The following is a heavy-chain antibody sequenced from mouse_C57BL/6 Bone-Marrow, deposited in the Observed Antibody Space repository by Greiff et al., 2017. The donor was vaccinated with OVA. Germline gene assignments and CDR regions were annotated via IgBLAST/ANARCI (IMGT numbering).Heavy chain of an antibody. CDR3: AREEITTVVVDY. D-gene: IGHD1-1*01. CDR1: GYTFTSYW. CDR2: IHPNSGST. V-gene: IGHV1-64*01. Sequence: VQLQQSGAELVKPGASVKLSCKASGYTFTSYWMHWVKQRPGQGLEWIGMIHPNSGSTNYNEKFKSKATLTVDKSSSTAYMQLSSRTSEDSAVYYCAREEITTVVVDYWGQGTTLTVSS. J-gene: IGHJ2*01.